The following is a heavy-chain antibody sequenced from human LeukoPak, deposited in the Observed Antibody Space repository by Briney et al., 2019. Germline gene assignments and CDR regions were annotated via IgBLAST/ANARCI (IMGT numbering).Heavy chain of an antibody. D-gene: IGHD3-10*01. J-gene: IGHJ4*02. CDR3: ARGIEALLWFGETEYYFDY. CDR1: GGSISSYY. CDR2: IYYSGST. Sequence: ASETLSLTCTVSGGSISSYYWSWIRQPPGKGLEWIGYIYYSGSTNYNPSLKSRVTISVDTSKNQFSLKLSSVTAADTAVYYCARGIEALLWFGETEYYFDYWGQGTLVTVSS. V-gene: IGHV4-59*01.